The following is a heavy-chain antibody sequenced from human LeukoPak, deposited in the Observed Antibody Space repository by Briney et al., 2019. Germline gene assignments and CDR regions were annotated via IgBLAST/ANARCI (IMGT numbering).Heavy chain of an antibody. CDR3: AGAYCGGDCYPGNYYSYYCYMDV. V-gene: IGHV1-69*06. J-gene: IGHJ6*03. Sequence: SVKVSCKASGGTFSGYAISWVRQAPGQGLEWMGGIIPIFGTANYAQKFQGRVTITADKSTSTAYMELSSLRSEDTAVYYCAGAYCGGDCYPGNYYSYYCYMDVWGEGTTVTVSS. CDR1: GGTFSGYA. CDR2: IIPIFGTA. D-gene: IGHD2-21*02.